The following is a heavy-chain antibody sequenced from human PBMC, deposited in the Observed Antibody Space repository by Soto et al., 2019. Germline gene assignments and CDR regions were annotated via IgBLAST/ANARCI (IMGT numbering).Heavy chain of an antibody. CDR2: ISYDGGNK. V-gene: IGHV3-30*18. Sequence: QVQLVESGGGVVQPGRSLRLSCAASGFTFSSYGMHWVRQAPGKGLEWVAVISYDGGNKYYADPVKGRFTISRDNSENTLYLQMNSLRAEDTAVYYCAKATTVTTRYYGKDVWGQGTTVTVSS. D-gene: IGHD4-17*01. CDR1: GFTFSSYG. CDR3: AKATTVTTRYYGKDV. J-gene: IGHJ6*02.